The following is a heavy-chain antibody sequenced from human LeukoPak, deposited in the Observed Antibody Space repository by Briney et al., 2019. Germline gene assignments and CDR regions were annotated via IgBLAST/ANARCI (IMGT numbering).Heavy chain of an antibody. CDR2: INPSSGGT. V-gene: IGHV1-2*06. J-gene: IGHJ4*02. Sequence: GASVKVSCKASGYTFTGYYMHWVRQAPGQGLEWMGRINPSSGGTNYAQKFQGRVTMTRDTSISTAYMELSRLRSDDTAAYYCARGIVGATSYFDYWGQGTLVTVSS. D-gene: IGHD1-26*01. CDR3: ARGIVGATSYFDY. CDR1: GYTFTGYY.